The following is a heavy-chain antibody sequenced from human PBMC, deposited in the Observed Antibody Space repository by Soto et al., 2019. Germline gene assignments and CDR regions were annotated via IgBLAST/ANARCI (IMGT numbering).Heavy chain of an antibody. D-gene: IGHD6-19*01. CDR1: GYTFTRYY. CDR3: ARERSGKACDY. V-gene: IGHV1-46*01. CDR2: IDPSGGST. Sequence: QVQLVQSGAEVKKPGASVKVSCKASGYTFTRYYMHWVRQAPGQGLEWMGIIDPSGGSTSYAQKFRARVTMTRDTSTTTVYMELSSLRSEDTAVYYCARERSGKACDYWGQGTLVTVSS. J-gene: IGHJ4*02.